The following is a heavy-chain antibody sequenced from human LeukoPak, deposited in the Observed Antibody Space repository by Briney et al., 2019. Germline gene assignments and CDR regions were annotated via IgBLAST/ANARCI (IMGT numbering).Heavy chain of an antibody. CDR2: ISSSAGTT. V-gene: IGHV3-48*03. J-gene: IGHJ4*02. CDR1: GFTFSSYE. CDR3: ARDRLIAAAGTGFDY. Sequence: PGGSLRLSCAASGFTFSSYEMNWVRQAPGKGLEWVSYISSSAGTTYYAGSVKGRFSISRDNAKNSLYLQMNSLRAEDTAVYYCARDRLIAAAGTGFDYWGQGTLVTVSS. D-gene: IGHD6-13*01.